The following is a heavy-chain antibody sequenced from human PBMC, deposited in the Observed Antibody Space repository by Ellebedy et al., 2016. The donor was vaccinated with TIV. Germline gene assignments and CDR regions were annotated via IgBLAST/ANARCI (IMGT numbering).Heavy chain of an antibody. CDR2: IYYGGGI. D-gene: IGHD4-17*01. J-gene: IGHJ3*02. CDR1: GVSINTKY. Sequence: MPSETLSLTCSVSGVSINTKYWSWIRQTPGKGLEWIGYIYYGGGINYNPSLKGRVTLSLDTSKNHFSLNLTYVTAADTAVYYCARRQAYGDYEYAFDIWGQGTMVTVPS. V-gene: IGHV4-59*12. CDR3: ARRQAYGDYEYAFDI.